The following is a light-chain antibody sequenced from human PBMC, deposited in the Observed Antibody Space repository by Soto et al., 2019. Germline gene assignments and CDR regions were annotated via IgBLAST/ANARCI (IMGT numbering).Light chain of an antibody. CDR3: QQYNSQWT. Sequence: IQLTQSPSTLPASVGDRVTITCRASQSISSWLAWYQQKPGRAPKLLIYKASSLESGVPSRFSGSGSGTEFTLTISSLQPDDFATYYCQQYNSQWTFGQGTKVDIK. CDR1: QSISSW. CDR2: KAS. J-gene: IGKJ1*01. V-gene: IGKV1-5*03.